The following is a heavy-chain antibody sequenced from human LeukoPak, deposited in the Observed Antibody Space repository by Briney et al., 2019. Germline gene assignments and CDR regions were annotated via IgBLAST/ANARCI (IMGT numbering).Heavy chain of an antibody. D-gene: IGHD6-13*01. V-gene: IGHV1-2*02. J-gene: IGHJ4*02. CDR2: INPNSGGT. Sequence: ASVKVSCKASGYTFTSYYMHWVRQAPRQGLEWMGWINPNSGGTNYAQKFQGRVTMTRDTSISTAYMELSNLRSDDTAVYYCARDGSITWYFWGQGTLVTVSS. CDR1: GYTFTSYY. CDR3: ARDGSITWYF.